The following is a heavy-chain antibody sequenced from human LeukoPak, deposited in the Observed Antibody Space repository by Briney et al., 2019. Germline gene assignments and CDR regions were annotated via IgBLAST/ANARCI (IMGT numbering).Heavy chain of an antibody. Sequence: GGSLRLSCTASGFTFGEYVMSWFRQAPGKGLEWVGFIRSKAYGGTTEYAASVKGRFTISRDDSKSIAYLQMNSLKTEDTAVYYCTRDGPGIADYWGQGTLVTVSS. J-gene: IGHJ4*02. CDR2: IRSKAYGGTT. CDR1: GFTFGEYV. CDR3: TRDGPGIADY. V-gene: IGHV3-49*03. D-gene: IGHD6-13*01.